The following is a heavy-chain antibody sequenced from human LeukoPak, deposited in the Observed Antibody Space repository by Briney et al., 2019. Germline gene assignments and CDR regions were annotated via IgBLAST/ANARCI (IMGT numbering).Heavy chain of an antibody. Sequence: PGRSLRLSCAASGFTFSSYAMHWVRQAPGKGLEWVAVISYDGSNKYYADSVKGRFTISRDNSKNTLYLQMNSLRAEDTAVYYCAREGDGFFDYWGQGTLVTVSS. CDR2: ISYDGSNK. CDR1: GFTFSSYA. CDR3: AREGDGFFDY. D-gene: IGHD5-24*01. V-gene: IGHV3-30*04. J-gene: IGHJ4*02.